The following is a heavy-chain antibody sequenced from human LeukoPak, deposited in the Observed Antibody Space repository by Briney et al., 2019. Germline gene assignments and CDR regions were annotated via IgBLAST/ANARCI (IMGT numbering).Heavy chain of an antibody. J-gene: IGHJ5*02. CDR2: INNDESHT. Sequence: PGGSLRLSCAASGFTFSSYWMHWVRQAPGKGLVGVSRINNDESHTTYADSVKGRFTISRDNAKNTLYLQMNSLRVEDTAVYYCARDQCSSWYVCWDDPWGQGALVTVSS. D-gene: IGHD6-13*01. V-gene: IGHV3-74*01. CDR3: ARDQCSSWYVCWDDP. CDR1: GFTFSSYW.